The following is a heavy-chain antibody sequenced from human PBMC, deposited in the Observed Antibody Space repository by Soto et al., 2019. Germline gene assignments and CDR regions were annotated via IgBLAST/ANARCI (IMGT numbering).Heavy chain of an antibody. CDR3: AESIAAASLGMDV. J-gene: IGHJ6*02. CDR1: GFTFSSYG. D-gene: IGHD6-13*01. V-gene: IGHV3-30*18. Sequence: GGSLRLSCAASGFTFSSYGMHWVRQAPGKGLEWVAVISYDGSNKYYADSVKGRFTISRDNSKNTLYLQMNSLRTEDTAVYYCAESIAAASLGMDVWGQGTTVTVSS. CDR2: ISYDGSNK.